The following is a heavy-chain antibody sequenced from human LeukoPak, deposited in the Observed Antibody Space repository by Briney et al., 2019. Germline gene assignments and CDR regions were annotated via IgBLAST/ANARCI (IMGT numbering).Heavy chain of an antibody. CDR1: GFTFDDYG. J-gene: IGHJ4*02. CDR2: INWNGGST. CDR3: ASNYGSGSYYNGIDY. V-gene: IGHV3-20*04. Sequence: PGGSLRLSCAASGFTFDDYGMSWVRQAPGKGLEWVSGINWNGGSTGYADSVKGRFTISRDNAKKSLYLQMNSLRAEDTALYYCASNYGSGSYYNGIDYWGQGTLVTVSS. D-gene: IGHD3-10*01.